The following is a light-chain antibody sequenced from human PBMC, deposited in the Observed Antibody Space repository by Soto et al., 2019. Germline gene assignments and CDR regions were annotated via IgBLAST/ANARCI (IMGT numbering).Light chain of an antibody. CDR3: AAWDDRLSGPV. CDR2: RNN. CDR1: SSNIGSNY. J-gene: IGLJ3*02. Sequence: QAVVTQPPSASGTPGQRVTISCSGSSSNIGSNYVYWYQQLPGTAPKLLIYRNNQRPSGVPDRFSGSKSGTSDSLAISGLRSEDEADYYRAAWDDRLSGPVFGGGTKVTVL. V-gene: IGLV1-47*01.